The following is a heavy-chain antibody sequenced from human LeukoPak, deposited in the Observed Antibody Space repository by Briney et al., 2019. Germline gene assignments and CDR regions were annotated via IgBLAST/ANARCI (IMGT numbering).Heavy chain of an antibody. CDR1: GGSISSSNYY. CDR3: VRQESITIFFIDY. J-gene: IGHJ4*02. D-gene: IGHD3-3*01. CDR2: IYYSGST. Sequence: SETLSLTCTVSGGSISSSNYYWGWIRQPPGKGLEWIGSIYYSGSTYYNPSLKSRVTISVDTSKNQFSLELRSVTAADTAVYYCVRQESITIFFIDYWGQGTLVTVSS. V-gene: IGHV4-39*01.